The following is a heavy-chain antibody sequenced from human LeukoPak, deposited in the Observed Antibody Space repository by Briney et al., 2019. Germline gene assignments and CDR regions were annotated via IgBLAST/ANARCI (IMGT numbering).Heavy chain of an antibody. V-gene: IGHV3-11*04. D-gene: IGHD2-15*01. CDR2: ISSSGSTI. CDR1: GFTFSDYY. Sequence: GGSLRLSCAASGFTFSDYYMSWIRQAPGKGLEWVSYISSSGSTIYYADSVKGRFTVSRDNGKNSLLLQMNSLRAEDTALYYCARGYSRAAFDIWGQGTVVAVSS. J-gene: IGHJ3*02. CDR3: ARGYSRAAFDI.